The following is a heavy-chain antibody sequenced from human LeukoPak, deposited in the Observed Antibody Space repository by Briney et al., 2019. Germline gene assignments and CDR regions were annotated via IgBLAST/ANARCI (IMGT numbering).Heavy chain of an antibody. J-gene: IGHJ3*02. V-gene: IGHV3-21*04. CDR1: GFIFSTYS. Sequence: GGSLRLSCAASGFIFSTYSMNWVRQAPGKGLEWVSSISSSTSYIYYADSVKGRFTISRDNAKNSLYLQMNSLRAEDTALYYCAKGIIAAAADAFDIWGQGTMVTVSS. CDR3: AKGIIAAAADAFDI. CDR2: ISSSTSYI. D-gene: IGHD6-13*01.